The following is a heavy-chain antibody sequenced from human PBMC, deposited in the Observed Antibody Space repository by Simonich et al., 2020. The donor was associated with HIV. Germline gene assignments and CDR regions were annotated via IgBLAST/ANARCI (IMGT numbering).Heavy chain of an antibody. CDR3: ARGTVTGGDARFDY. D-gene: IGHD4-17*01. V-gene: IGHV4-34*01. CDR2: INHSGTT. CDR1: GGSFSGYY. Sequence: QVQLHQWGAGLLKPSETLSLTCAVYGGSFSGYYWTWIRQSPGKGLEWIGEINHSGTTNYNPSLKSRVTISLDTSKNQFSLKLNSVTAADTAVYYCARGTVTGGDARFDYWGQGTLVTVSS. J-gene: IGHJ4*02.